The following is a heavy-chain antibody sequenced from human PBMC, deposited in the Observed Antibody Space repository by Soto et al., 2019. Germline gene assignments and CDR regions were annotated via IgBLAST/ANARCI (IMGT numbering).Heavy chain of an antibody. CDR3: ARGGRIAAAGIQWVY. CDR1: GGSISSYY. Sequence: SETLSLTCTVSGGSISSYYWSWIRQPPGKGLEWIGYIYYSGSTNYNPSLKSRVTISVDTSKNQFSLKLSSVTAADTAVYYCARGGRIAAAGIQWVYWGPGTLVTVSS. D-gene: IGHD6-13*01. CDR2: IYYSGST. J-gene: IGHJ4*02. V-gene: IGHV4-59*01.